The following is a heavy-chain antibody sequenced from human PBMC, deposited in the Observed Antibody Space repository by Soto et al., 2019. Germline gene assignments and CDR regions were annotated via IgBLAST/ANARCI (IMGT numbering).Heavy chain of an antibody. CDR2: IYYSGST. V-gene: IGHV4-30-4*01. CDR3: ASCGGDCFFDY. D-gene: IGHD2-21*02. Sequence: QVQLQESGPGLVQPSKTLSLTCTVSAGSIRSGYYYWSWIRQPPGKGLEWIGYIYYSGSTYYNPSLKSRVTMPVDTSKNRFSLKLSSVTAADAAVYYCASCGGDCFFDYWGQGTLVTVSS. J-gene: IGHJ4*02. CDR1: AGSIRSGYYY.